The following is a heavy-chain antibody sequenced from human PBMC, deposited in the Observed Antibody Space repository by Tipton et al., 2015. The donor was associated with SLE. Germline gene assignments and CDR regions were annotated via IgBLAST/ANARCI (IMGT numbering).Heavy chain of an antibody. V-gene: IGHV3-23*01. Sequence: SLRLSCAASGFTFSSYAMSWVRQAPGKGLEWASTITSTGGDTYYADSVKGRFTISRDNSKNTLFLQMNGLRPEDTAVYYCAKDKGQAGYFDYWGQGTLVTVSS. D-gene: IGHD6-19*01. CDR2: ITSTGGDT. CDR1: GFTFSSYA. J-gene: IGHJ4*02. CDR3: AKDKGQAGYFDY.